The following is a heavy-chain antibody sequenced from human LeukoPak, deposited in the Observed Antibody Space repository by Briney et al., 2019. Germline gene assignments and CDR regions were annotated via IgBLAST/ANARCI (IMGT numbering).Heavy chain of an antibody. CDR3: ARVTAYDGSGYYKYYFDY. V-gene: IGHV4-39*01. Sequence: PSETLSLTCTVSGGSISSSSYYWGWIRQPPGKGLEWIGSIYYSGSTYDNPSLKSRVTISVDTSKNQFSLKLSSVTAADTAVYYCARVTAYDGSGYYKYYFDYWGQGTLVTVSS. D-gene: IGHD3-22*01. CDR1: GGSISSSSYY. J-gene: IGHJ4*02. CDR2: IYYSGST.